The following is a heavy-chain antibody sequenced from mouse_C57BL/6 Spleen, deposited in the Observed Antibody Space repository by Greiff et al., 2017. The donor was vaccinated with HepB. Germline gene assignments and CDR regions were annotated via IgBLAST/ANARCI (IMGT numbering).Heavy chain of an antibody. Sequence: VKLVESGAELVKPGASVKLSCKASGYTFTSYWMHWVKQRPGQGLEWIGMIHPNSGSTNYNEKFKSKATLTVDKSSSTAYMQLSSLTSEDSAVYYGASIITTVVARNYWGQGTTLTVSS. J-gene: IGHJ2*01. V-gene: IGHV1-64*01. CDR1: GYTFTSYW. D-gene: IGHD1-1*01. CDR3: ASIITTVVARNY. CDR2: IHPNSGST.